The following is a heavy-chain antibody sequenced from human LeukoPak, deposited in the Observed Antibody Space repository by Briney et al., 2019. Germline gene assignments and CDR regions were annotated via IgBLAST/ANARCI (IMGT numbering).Heavy chain of an antibody. CDR2: IWYDGSNK. CDR3: AREGGVDTAMVGYYYGMDV. CDR1: RFTFSDHY. J-gene: IGHJ6*02. Sequence: GGSLRLSCAASRFTFSDHYMDWVRQAPGKGLEWVAVIWYDGSNKYYADSVKGRFTISRDNSKNTLYLQMNSLRAEDTAVYYCAREGGVDTAMVGYYYGMDVWGQGTTVTVSS. V-gene: IGHV3-33*08. D-gene: IGHD5-18*01.